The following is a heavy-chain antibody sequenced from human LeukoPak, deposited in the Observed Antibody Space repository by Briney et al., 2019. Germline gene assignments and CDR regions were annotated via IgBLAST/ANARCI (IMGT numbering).Heavy chain of an antibody. V-gene: IGHV4-61*02. CDR2: IYTSGST. CDR3: ARGYYDSSGYYYAFDY. Sequence: SETLSLTCTVSGGSISSGSYYWSWIRQPAGKGLEWIGRIYTSGSTNYNPSLKSRVTISVDTSKNQFSLKLSSVTATDTAVYYCARGYYDSSGYYYAFDYWGQGTLVTVSS. D-gene: IGHD3-22*01. J-gene: IGHJ4*02. CDR1: GGSISSGSYY.